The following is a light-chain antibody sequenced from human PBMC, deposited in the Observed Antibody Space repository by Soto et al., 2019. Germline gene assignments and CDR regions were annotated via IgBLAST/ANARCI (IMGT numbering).Light chain of an antibody. CDR2: EVS. J-gene: IGLJ3*02. V-gene: IGLV2-14*01. Sequence: QPVLTQPASVSGSPGQSITISCTGTSSDVGGYNYVSWYQQHPGKAPKLMIYEVSNRPSGVSNRFSGSKSGNTASLTISGLQAEDEVDYYCSSYTSSSTRVFGGGTKLTVL. CDR1: SSDVGGYNY. CDR3: SSYTSSSTRV.